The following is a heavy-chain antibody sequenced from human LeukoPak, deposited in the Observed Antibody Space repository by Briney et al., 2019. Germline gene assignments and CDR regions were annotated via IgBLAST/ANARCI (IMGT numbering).Heavy chain of an antibody. J-gene: IGHJ4*02. CDR2: IYSGGST. CDR1: GFTVSSNY. D-gene: IGHD3-22*01. CDR3: ARSSGYYFFYFDY. V-gene: IGHV3-66*01. Sequence: GGSLRLSCAASGFTVSSNYMSWVRQAPGKGLEWVSVIYSGGSTYYADSVKGRFTISRDNSKNTLYLQMNSLRAEDMAVYYCARSSGYYFFYFDYWGQGTLVTVSS.